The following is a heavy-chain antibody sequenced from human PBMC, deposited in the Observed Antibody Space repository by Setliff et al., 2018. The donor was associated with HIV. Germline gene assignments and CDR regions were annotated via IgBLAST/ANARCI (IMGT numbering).Heavy chain of an antibody. CDR1: GGSISGYY. V-gene: IGHV4-59*01. Sequence: SETLSLTCTVSGGSISGYYWRWIRQPPGKGLEWIGTIFYTGNTNYNPSLKSRVTLSGGMSENQLFLRLTSVTAADTAVYYCVRGFCSSTTCYEDYYYMDVWGKGSTVTVSS. J-gene: IGHJ6*03. CDR3: VRGFCSSTTCYEDYYYMDV. D-gene: IGHD2-2*01. CDR2: IFYTGNT.